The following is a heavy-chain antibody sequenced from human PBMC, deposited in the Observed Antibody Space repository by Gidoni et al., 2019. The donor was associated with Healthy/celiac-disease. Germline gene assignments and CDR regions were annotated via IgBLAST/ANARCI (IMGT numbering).Heavy chain of an antibody. J-gene: IGHJ5*02. CDR2: IYWNDDK. CDR1: GFSLSTSGVG. Sequence: QITLKESGPTLVKPTQTLTLTCTFSGFSLSTSGVGVGWIRQPPGKALAWLALIYWNDDKRYSPSLKSRLTITKDTSKNQVVLTMTNMDPVDTATYYCAHRLSSGWYNWFDPWGQGTLVTVSS. D-gene: IGHD6-19*01. CDR3: AHRLSSGWYNWFDP. V-gene: IGHV2-5*01.